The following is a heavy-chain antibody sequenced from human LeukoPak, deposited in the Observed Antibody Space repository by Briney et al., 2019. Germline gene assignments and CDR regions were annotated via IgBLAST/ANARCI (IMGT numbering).Heavy chain of an antibody. CDR2: INHSGST. CDR1: GGSFSGYY. CDR3: ARASEAFDI. J-gene: IGHJ3*02. Sequence: SETLSLTCAVYGGSFSGYYWSWIRQPPGKGLEWIGEINHSGSTNYNPSLKSRVTISVDTSKNQFSLKLSSVTAADTAVYYCARASEAFDIWGQGTMVTVSS. V-gene: IGHV4-34*01.